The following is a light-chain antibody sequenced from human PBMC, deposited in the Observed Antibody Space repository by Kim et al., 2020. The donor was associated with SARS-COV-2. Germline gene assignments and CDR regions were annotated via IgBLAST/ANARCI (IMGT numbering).Light chain of an antibody. CDR1: QSIRSL. J-gene: IGKJ1*01. CDR3: QQYNSYWT. CDR2: DAS. V-gene: IGKV1-5*01. Sequence: ASVGNRFTITWRASQSIRSLLAWYQQKPGKAPKLLIYDASSLESGVPSRFSGSGSGTEFTLTISSLQPDDFATYYCQQYNSYWTFGQGTKVEIK.